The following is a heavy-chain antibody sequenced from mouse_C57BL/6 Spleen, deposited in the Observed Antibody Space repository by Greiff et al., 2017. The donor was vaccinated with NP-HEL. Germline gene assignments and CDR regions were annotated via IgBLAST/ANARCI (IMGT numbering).Heavy chain of an antibody. CDR1: GYTFTDYE. D-gene: IGHD2-1*01. J-gene: IGHJ3*01. CDR3: TRDGMATRGFAY. Sequence: QVHVKQSGAELVRPGASVTLSCKASGYTFTDYEMHWVKQTPVHGLEWIGAIDPETGGTAYNQKFKGKAILTADKSSSTAYMELRSLTSEDSAVYYCTRDGMATRGFAYWGQGTLVTVSA. CDR2: IDPETGGT. V-gene: IGHV1-15*01.